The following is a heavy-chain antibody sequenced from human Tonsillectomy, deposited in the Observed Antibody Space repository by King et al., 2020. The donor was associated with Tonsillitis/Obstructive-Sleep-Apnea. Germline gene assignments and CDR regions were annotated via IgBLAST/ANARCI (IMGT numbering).Heavy chain of an antibody. Sequence: AQLVQSGGGVVQPGRSLRLSCAASGFTFSSYAIHWGRQAPGKGLEWVAVITYDGSNKYYADSVKGRFTISRENSKNTLYLKMNRLRAEDTAVYYCARDTITGDYYTTYYYFYNMDVWVKGTPVTVSS. J-gene: IGHJ6*03. CDR2: ITYDGSNK. V-gene: IGHV3-30*04. D-gene: IGHD3-3*01. CDR1: GFTFSSYA. CDR3: ARDTITGDYYTTYYYFYNMDV.